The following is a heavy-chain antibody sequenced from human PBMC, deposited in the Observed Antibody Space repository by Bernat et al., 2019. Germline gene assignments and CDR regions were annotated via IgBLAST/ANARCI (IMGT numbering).Heavy chain of an antibody. CDR3: TRGTSTSAPYMDV. CDR2: ISSSSSYT. J-gene: IGHJ6*03. Sequence: QVQLVESGGGLVKPGGSLRLSCAASGFTFSDYYMSWIRQAPGKGLDWVSYISSSSSYTNYADSVKGRFTISRYNAKNSLYLQMNSLIAEDTAVYYCTRGTSTSAPYMDVWGKGTTVTVSS. CDR1: GFTFSDYY. V-gene: IGHV3-11*05.